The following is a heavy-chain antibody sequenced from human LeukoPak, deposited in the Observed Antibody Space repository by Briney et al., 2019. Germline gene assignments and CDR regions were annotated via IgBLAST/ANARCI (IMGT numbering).Heavy chain of an antibody. Sequence: SVKVSCKASGYTFTGYYMHWVRQAPGQGLEWMGWINPNSGGTNYAQKSQGRVTMTRDTSISTAYMELSRLRSDDTAVYYCARENGDYWTRNYYYGMGVWGQGTTVTVSS. CDR1: GYTFTGYY. J-gene: IGHJ6*02. D-gene: IGHD4-17*01. CDR3: ARENGDYWTRNYYYGMGV. CDR2: INPNSGGT. V-gene: IGHV1-2*02.